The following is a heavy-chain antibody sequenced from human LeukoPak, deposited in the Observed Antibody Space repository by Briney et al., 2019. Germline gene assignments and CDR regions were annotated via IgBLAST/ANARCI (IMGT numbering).Heavy chain of an antibody. CDR1: GYAFTSYD. Sequence: ASVKVSCKASGYAFTSYDINWVRQATGQGLEWMGWINPNSGNAGYARKFQGRVTMTRNTSISTAYMELSSLRSEDTAVYYCARAYDRCGYYLSWGQGTLVTVSS. D-gene: IGHD3-22*01. CDR3: ARAYDRCGYYLS. CDR2: INPNSGNA. V-gene: IGHV1-8*01. J-gene: IGHJ4*02.